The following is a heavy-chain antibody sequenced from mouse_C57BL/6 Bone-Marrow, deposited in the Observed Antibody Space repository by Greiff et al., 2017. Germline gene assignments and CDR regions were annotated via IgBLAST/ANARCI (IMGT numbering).Heavy chain of an antibody. Sequence: VKVVESGAELVKPGASVKMSCKASGYTFTTYPIEWMKQNHGKSLEWIGNFHPYNDDTKYNEKFKGKATLTVEKSSSTVYLELSRLTSDDSAVYYCARGFHYGPLFDYWGQGTTLTVSS. J-gene: IGHJ2*01. CDR1: GYTFTTYP. D-gene: IGHD1-1*01. CDR2: FHPYNDDT. V-gene: IGHV1-47*01. CDR3: ARGFHYGPLFDY.